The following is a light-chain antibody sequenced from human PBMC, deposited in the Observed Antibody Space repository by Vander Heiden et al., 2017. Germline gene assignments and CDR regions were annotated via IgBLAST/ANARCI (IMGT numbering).Light chain of an antibody. J-gene: IGLJ2*01. Sequence: SYVLTQSPSVSVASEQTASFTCWGYNIGDKSVNWYRQKAGQAPVLVVYDDNDRPSGIPERFSGSNSGNTATLNISRVEAGDEADYYCQVWDSGSDPVVFGGGTRLTVL. CDR3: QVWDSGSDPVV. V-gene: IGLV3-21*02. CDR1: NIGDKS. CDR2: DDN.